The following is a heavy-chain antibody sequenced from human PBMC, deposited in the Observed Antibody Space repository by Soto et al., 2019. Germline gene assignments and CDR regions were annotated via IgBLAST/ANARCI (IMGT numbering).Heavy chain of an antibody. V-gene: IGHV4-39*01. D-gene: IGHD5-18*01. CDR1: GGSISTSSYY. CDR3: AKCGYSFTYLPFDS. J-gene: IGHJ4*02. Sequence: ETLSLTCTVSGGSISTSSYYWGWIRQPPGKGLEWIGNIYYNGNTYYNPSLKSRVIISVSTSKNQFSLNLSSVTAADTAVYYCAKCGYSFTYLPFDSWGLGTLVTVSS. CDR2: IYYNGNT.